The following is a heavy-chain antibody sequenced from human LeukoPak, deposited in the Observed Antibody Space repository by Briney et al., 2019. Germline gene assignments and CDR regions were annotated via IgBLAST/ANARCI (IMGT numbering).Heavy chain of an antibody. Sequence: GGSLRLSCTASGFTFNDFVMQWLRQVPGKSLEWVAFISGGGGTTDYASSVEGRFTISRDNTQKSLFLEMNNLGTEDTALYYCAKSGLGDHGIFTGRGSPYYYYYLDVWGKGTTVIVS. CDR3: AKSGLGDHGIFTGRGSPYYYYYLDV. CDR2: ISGGGGTT. CDR1: GFTFNDFV. D-gene: IGHD2-21*02. V-gene: IGHV3-43*02. J-gene: IGHJ6*03.